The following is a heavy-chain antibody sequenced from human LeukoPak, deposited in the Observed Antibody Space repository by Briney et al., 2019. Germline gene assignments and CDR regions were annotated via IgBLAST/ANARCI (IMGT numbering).Heavy chain of an antibody. J-gene: IGHJ3*02. V-gene: IGHV3-7*01. CDR2: IKQDGSEK. CDR3: ARVMGDYEDAFDI. Sequence: GGSLRLSCAASGFTFSSYWMSWVRQAPGKGLEWVANIKQDGSEKYYVDSVKGRFTISRDNAKNSLYLQMNSLRAEDTAVYYCARVMGDYEDAFDIWGQGTMVTVSS. CDR1: GFTFSSYW. D-gene: IGHD4-17*01.